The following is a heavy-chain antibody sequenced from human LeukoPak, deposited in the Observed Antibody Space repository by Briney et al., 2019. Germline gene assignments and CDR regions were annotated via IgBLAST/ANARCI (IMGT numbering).Heavy chain of an antibody. J-gene: IGHJ2*01. D-gene: IGHD2/OR15-2a*01. CDR1: GGSISYNY. Sequence: SETLSLTCTVSGGSISYNYRSWIRQPAGKGLEWIGRLYTSGSTSYNPSLRSRVTMSVDTSKDQFSLKLSSVTAADTAVYFCARAGYYAHGPNWYFDLWGRGTLVTVSS. CDR2: LYTSGST. V-gene: IGHV4-4*07. CDR3: ARAGYYAHGPNWYFDL.